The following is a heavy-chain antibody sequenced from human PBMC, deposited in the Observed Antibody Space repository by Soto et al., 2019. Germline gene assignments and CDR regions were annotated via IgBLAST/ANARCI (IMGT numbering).Heavy chain of an antibody. J-gene: IGHJ4*02. CDR2: INHSGST. V-gene: IGHV4-34*01. D-gene: IGHD2-2*02. Sequence: QVQLQKWGAGLLKPSETLSLTCAVYGGSFSGYDWSWIRQPPGKGLEWIGEINHSGSTNYNPSLKSRVTISVDTSKNQFSLKLISVTAADTAVYYCARGRGVKYQLLYAAAYYFDYWGQGTLVTVSS. CDR1: GGSFSGYD. CDR3: ARGRGVKYQLLYAAAYYFDY.